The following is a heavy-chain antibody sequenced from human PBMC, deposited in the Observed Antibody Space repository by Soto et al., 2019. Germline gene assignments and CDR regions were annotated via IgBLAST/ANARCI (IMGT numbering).Heavy chain of an antibody. D-gene: IGHD4-4*01. J-gene: IGHJ3*01. Sequence: QVQLVQSGAEVKKPGASVRVSCKASGYTFTNYYIDWVRQAPGQGFEWMGIINSDGGITTYVQKFRGRVTMTRETSTSPVYIEMSSLRSEDTAVYYCARAAWITVTNRLNDVFDGWGPWTMVTVSS. CDR1: GYTFTNYY. CDR2: INSDGGIT. CDR3: ARAAWITVTNRLNDVFDG. V-gene: IGHV1-46*03.